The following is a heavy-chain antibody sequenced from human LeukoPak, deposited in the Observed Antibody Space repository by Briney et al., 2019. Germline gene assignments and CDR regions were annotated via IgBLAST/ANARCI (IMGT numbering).Heavy chain of an antibody. CDR1: GFTCSSYS. V-gene: IGHV3-21*06. Sequence: KPGGSLRLSCTASGFTCSSYSMNWVRQAPGKGLKWVSAFSSSGTYIFYGDAVKGRFTMSRDNAKNSVYLEMNRPRADDTAIYYYERGGDIVHVPIAGFDYGGQPALVTVSS. J-gene: IGHJ4*02. CDR3: ERGGDIVHVPIAGFDY. D-gene: IGHD2-8*01. CDR2: FSSSGTYI.